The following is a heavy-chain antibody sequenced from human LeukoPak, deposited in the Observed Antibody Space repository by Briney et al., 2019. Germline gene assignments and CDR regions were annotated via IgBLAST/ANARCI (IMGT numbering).Heavy chain of an antibody. Sequence: ASVKVSCKASGYTFTGYYMHWVRQAPGQGLEWMGRINPNSGGANYAQKFQNRVTMTRDTSISTAYMELSRLRSDDTAAYYCASEEQVAGLTLLDYWGQGTLVTVSS. J-gene: IGHJ4*02. CDR3: ASEEQVAGLTLLDY. CDR1: GYTFTGYY. CDR2: INPNSGGA. V-gene: IGHV1-2*06. D-gene: IGHD6-19*01.